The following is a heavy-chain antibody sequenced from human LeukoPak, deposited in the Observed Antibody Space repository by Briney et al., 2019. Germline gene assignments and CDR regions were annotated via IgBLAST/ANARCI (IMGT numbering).Heavy chain of an antibody. CDR2: IYYSGST. V-gene: IGHV4-59*01. J-gene: IGHJ5*02. Sequence: SETLSLTCTVSGGSISSYYWSWIRQPPGKGLEWIGYIYYSGSTNYNPSLKSRVTISVDTSKNQFSLKLSSVTAADMAVYYCARGWIVAARFDPWGQGKLVTASS. D-gene: IGHD5-12*01. CDR3: ARGWIVAARFDP. CDR1: GGSISSYY.